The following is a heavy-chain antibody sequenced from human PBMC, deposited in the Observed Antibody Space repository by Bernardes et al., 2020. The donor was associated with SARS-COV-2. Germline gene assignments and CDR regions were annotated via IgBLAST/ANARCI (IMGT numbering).Heavy chain of an antibody. V-gene: IGHV4-39*02. CDR3: ARHERFPATVPTGDY. D-gene: IGHD4-17*01. CDR2: IFYSGST. Sequence: SETLSLTCNVSGGSISRSISYWGWIRQPPGKGLEWIGSIFYSGSTYYNPSLKSRVTISIDTSKNHFSLKLSSVSAADTAVYYCARHERFPATVPTGDYWGQGTLVTVSS. J-gene: IGHJ4*02. CDR1: GGSISRSISY.